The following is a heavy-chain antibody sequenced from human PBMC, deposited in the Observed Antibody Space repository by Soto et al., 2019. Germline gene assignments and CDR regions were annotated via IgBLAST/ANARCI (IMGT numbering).Heavy chain of an antibody. D-gene: IGHD6-25*01. Sequence: SETLSLTCAVYGVSFSGYYWIWIRQPPGKGLEWIGEINHSGSTNYNPSLKSRVTISVDTSKNQFSLKLSSVTAADTAVYYCARGQRFYYYYYMDVWGKGTTVTVSS. J-gene: IGHJ6*03. V-gene: IGHV4-34*01. CDR1: GVSFSGYY. CDR2: INHSGST. CDR3: ARGQRFYYYYYMDV.